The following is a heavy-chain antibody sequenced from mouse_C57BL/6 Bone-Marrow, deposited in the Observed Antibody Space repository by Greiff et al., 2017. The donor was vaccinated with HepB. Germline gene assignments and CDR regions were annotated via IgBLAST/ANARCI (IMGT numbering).Heavy chain of an antibody. CDR3: TSLIITTVVYWCIDI. Sequence: QVQLKQPGAELVMPGASVKLSCKASGYTFTSYWMHWVKQRPGQGLEWIGVIVPSYSYTNYNQKFKGKSTLTVDKSSSTAYMPLSILTSEDSAVYSCTSLIITTVVYWCIDIWGTGPAVTVSS. V-gene: IGHV1-69*01. CDR2: IVPSYSYT. CDR1: GYTFTSYW. J-gene: IGHJ1*03. D-gene: IGHD1-1*01.